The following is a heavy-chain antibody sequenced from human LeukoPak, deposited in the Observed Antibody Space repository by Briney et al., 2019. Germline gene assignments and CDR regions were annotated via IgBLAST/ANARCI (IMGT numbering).Heavy chain of an antibody. Sequence: GGSLRLSCAASGFTFSTYSMNWVRQAPGKGLEWVSYISSGSSTIYYADSVKRRFTISRDNAKNSLYLQMNSLRAEDTAVYYCARHLGLWGQGTLVTVSS. V-gene: IGHV3-48*01. CDR2: ISSGSSTI. CDR3: ARHLGL. D-gene: IGHD3-16*01. CDR1: GFTFSTYS. J-gene: IGHJ4*02.